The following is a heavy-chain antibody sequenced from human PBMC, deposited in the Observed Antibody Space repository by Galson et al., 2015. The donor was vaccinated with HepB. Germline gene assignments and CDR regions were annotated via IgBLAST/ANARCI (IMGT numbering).Heavy chain of an antibody. J-gene: IGHJ2*01. Sequence: SLRLSCAASGFTFSSHAMSWVRQAPGKGLEWVSYISGGGGTIHYADSVKGRFTISRDNAKNSLYLQMNSLRAEDTAVYFCARGDYYESSGYYWYFDLWGRGTLVTVSS. CDR1: GFTFSSHA. CDR3: ARGDYYESSGYYWYFDL. D-gene: IGHD3-22*01. CDR2: ISGGGGTI. V-gene: IGHV3-11*01.